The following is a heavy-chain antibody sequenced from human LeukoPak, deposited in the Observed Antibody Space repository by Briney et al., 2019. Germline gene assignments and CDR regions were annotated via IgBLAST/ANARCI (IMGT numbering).Heavy chain of an antibody. CDR2: ISAYNGNT. D-gene: IGHD1-7*01. J-gene: IGHJ4*02. Sequence: GASVTVSCTASGYTFTSYGISWVRQAPGQGLEWMGWISAYNGNTNYAQKLQGRVTMTTDTSTSTAYMELRSLRSDGTAVYYCARDRGTGTTLVYWGQGTLVTVSS. CDR3: ARDRGTGTTLVY. CDR1: GYTFTSYG. V-gene: IGHV1-18*01.